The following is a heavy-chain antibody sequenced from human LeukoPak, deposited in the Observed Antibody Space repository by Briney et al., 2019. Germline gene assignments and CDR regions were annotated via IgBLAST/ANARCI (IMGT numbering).Heavy chain of an antibody. CDR1: GGSISSYY. J-gene: IGHJ4*02. CDR2: IYYSGST. V-gene: IGHV4-59*06. Sequence: PSETLSLTCTVSGGSISSYYWSWIRQPPGKGLEWIGYIYYSGSTYYNPSLKSRVTISVDTSKNQFSLKLSSVTAADTAVYYCAAHYYDSSGYYSTYYFDYWGQGTLVTVSS. D-gene: IGHD3-22*01. CDR3: AAHYYDSSGYYSTYYFDY.